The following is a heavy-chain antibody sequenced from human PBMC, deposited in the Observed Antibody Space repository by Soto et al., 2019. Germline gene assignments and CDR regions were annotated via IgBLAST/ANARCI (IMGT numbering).Heavy chain of an antibody. CDR1: GYTLTELS. CDR2: FDPEDGET. CDR3: AKDKRSSRWYLGDAFDI. Sequence: ASVKVSCKVSGYTLTELSMHWVRQAPGKGLEWMGGFDPEDGETIYAQKFQGRVTMTEDTSTDTAYMELSSLRSEDTAVYYCAKDKRSSRWYLGDAFDIWGQGKMVTVSS. D-gene: IGHD6-13*01. V-gene: IGHV1-24*01. J-gene: IGHJ3*02.